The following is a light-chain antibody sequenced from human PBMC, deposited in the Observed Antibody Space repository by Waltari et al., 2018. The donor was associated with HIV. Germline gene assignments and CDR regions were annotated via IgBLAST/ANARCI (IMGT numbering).Light chain of an antibody. CDR1: QSVSSN. J-gene: IGKJ1*01. CDR3: QQYNNWPRT. V-gene: IGKV3-15*01. Sequence: EVVMTQSPATLSVSPGEGATLSCRASQSVSSNLAWYQQKPGQVPRLLIYGASTRTTGIPARFSGSGSGTEFTLTISSLQSEDFAVYYCQQYNNWPRTFGQGTKVEIK. CDR2: GAS.